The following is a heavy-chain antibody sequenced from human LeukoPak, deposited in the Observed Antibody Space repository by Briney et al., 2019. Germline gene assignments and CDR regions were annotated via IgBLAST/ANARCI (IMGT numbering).Heavy chain of an antibody. CDR1: GYTFTSYY. CDR2: INPSGGST. Sequence: ASVKVSCKASGYTFTSYYIHWVRQAPGEGLEWMGIINPSGGSTSYAQKFQGRVTMTRDMSTSTVYMELSSLRSEDTAVYYCARAQAQAYGSGSYYIPVISGSDYWGQGTLVTVSS. CDR3: ARAQAQAYGSGSYYIPVISGSDY. D-gene: IGHD3-10*01. J-gene: IGHJ4*02. V-gene: IGHV1-46*01.